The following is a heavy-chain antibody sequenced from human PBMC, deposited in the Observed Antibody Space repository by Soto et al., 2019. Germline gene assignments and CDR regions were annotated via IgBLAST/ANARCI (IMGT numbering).Heavy chain of an antibody. J-gene: IGHJ6*02. Sequence: ASVKVSCKASGYTFSSYAMHWVRQAPGQRLEWMGWINVGNYKTKYSQKFQGRVIITRDTSASTAYMELSSLRSEDTAVYYCAREGLVLVPTTVNSDYYYYAMDVWGQGTTVTVSS. CDR3: AREGLVLVPTTVNSDYYYYAMDV. CDR2: INVGNYKT. V-gene: IGHV1-3*01. CDR1: GYTFSSYA. D-gene: IGHD2-2*01.